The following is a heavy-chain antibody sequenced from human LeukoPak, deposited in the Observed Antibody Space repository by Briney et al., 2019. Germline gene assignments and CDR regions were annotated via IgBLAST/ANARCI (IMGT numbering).Heavy chain of an antibody. CDR3: TRDQEGSDY. Sequence: GGSLRLSCAASGFTFSTYSMKWVRQAPGKGLEWVSYITRSSSAKFYADSVKGRFTISRDNAENLLYLQMNSLRAEDTAVYYCTRDQEGSDYWGQGTLVTVSS. CDR2: ITRSSSAK. V-gene: IGHV3-48*01. CDR1: GFTFSTYS. J-gene: IGHJ4*02.